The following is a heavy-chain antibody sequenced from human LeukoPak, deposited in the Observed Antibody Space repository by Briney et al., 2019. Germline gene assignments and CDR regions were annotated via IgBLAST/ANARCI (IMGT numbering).Heavy chain of an antibody. V-gene: IGHV4-31*02. J-gene: IGHJ4*02. CDR2: IYYSGTT. CDR3: ARFGPPNCSGGSCIFDY. CDR1: GGSISSGGYS. D-gene: IGHD2-15*01. Sequence: SETLSLTCTVSGGSISSGGYSWSWIRQHPGEGLEWIGYIYYSGTTYCNPSLRSRVTISVDTSKNQFSLRLSSVTAADTAVYYCARFGPPNCSGGSCIFDYWGQGTLVTVSS.